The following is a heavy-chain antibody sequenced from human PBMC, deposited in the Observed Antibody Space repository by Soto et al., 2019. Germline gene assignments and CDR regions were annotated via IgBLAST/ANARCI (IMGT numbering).Heavy chain of an antibody. CDR2: IHSDGSST. CDR3: ARGDRGAFEL. J-gene: IGHJ3*01. D-gene: IGHD2-21*02. V-gene: IGHV3-74*01. CDR1: GFTFSYYW. Sequence: EVQLVESEGGLVQPGGSLRLSCAASGFTFSYYWMNWVRQAPGQGLVWVSRIHSDGSSTTYADSVKGRFTISRDNAKNTLYLQMNSLRAEDTAVYYCARGDRGAFELWGQGTMVTVSS.